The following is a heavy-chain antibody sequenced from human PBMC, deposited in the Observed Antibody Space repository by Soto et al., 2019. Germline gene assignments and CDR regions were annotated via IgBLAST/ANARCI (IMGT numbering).Heavy chain of an antibody. CDR3: ARCGDIVVVPAAIRGSLRPLDY. J-gene: IGHJ4*02. V-gene: IGHV1-69*06. Sequence: QVQLVQSGAEVKKPGSSVKVSCKASGGTFSSYAISWVRQAPGQGLEWMGGIIPIFGTANYAQKFQGRVTITADKSTSTAYMELSSLRSEDTAVYYCARCGDIVVVPAAIRGSLRPLDYWGQGTLVTVSS. D-gene: IGHD2-2*02. CDR1: GGTFSSYA. CDR2: IIPIFGTA.